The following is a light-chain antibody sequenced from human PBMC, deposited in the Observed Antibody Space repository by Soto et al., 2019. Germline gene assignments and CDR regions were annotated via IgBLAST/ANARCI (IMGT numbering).Light chain of an antibody. J-gene: IGKJ2*01. CDR1: QSVSSSY. V-gene: IGKV3-20*01. Sequence: EIVLTQSPGTLSLSPGERATLSCRASQSVSSSYLAWYQQKPGQAPRLLIYGASSRATGIPDRYSGSGSGTEFTLTISRLEPEDFAVYYCQQYGSPPYTFGQGTKLEIK. CDR2: GAS. CDR3: QQYGSPPYT.